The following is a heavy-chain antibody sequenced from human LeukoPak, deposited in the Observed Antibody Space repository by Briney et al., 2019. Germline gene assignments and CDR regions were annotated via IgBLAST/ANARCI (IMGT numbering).Heavy chain of an antibody. J-gene: IGHJ4*02. CDR2: ISGSGGST. Sequence: GGSLRLSCAASGFTFSTCAMNWVRQAPGKGLEWVSAISGSGGSTYYADSVKGRFTISRDNSKNTLYLQMSSLRAEDTAVYYCAKWEGWGSPPVYYFDYWGQGTLVTVSS. D-gene: IGHD7-27*01. CDR1: GFTFSTCA. V-gene: IGHV3-23*01. CDR3: AKWEGWGSPPVYYFDY.